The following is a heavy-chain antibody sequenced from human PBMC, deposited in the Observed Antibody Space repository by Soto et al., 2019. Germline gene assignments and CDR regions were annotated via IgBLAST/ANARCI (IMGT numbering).Heavy chain of an antibody. D-gene: IGHD3-22*01. J-gene: IGHJ6*02. CDR3: ARALGYDSSGYYRYYCYDGMDV. V-gene: IGHV1-2*04. CDR1: GYTFTGYY. Sequence: GASVKVSCKASGYTFTGYYMHWVRQAPGQGLEWMGWINPNSGGTNYAQKFQGWVTMTRDTSISTAYMELSRLRSDDTAVYYCARALGYDSSGYYRYYCYDGMDVWGQGTRVTVSS. CDR2: INPNSGGT.